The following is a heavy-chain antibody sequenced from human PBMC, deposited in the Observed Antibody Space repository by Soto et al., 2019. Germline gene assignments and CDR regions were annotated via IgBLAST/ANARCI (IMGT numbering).Heavy chain of an antibody. CDR2: INAYNGST. V-gene: IGHV3-23*01. J-gene: IGHJ4*02. D-gene: IGHD2-15*01. CDR3: AKIYGSSDN. Sequence: EVQLLESGGGLIQPGRSLRLSCTASGFPFSRHAMSWVRQAPGRGLEWVSSINAYNGSTYYADSVKGRFTTSRDDSRNTLYLHMNSLRAEDTAVYYCAKIYGSSDNWGQGALVTVSS. CDR1: GFPFSRHA.